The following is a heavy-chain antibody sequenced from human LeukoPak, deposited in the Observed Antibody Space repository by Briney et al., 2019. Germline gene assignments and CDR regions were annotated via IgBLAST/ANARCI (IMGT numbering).Heavy chain of an antibody. V-gene: IGHV4-59*01. CDR2: IYYSGGT. J-gene: IGHJ4*02. CDR3: AREGYSYGYDY. CDR1: GGSISSYY. Sequence: NPSETLTLTCTVSGGSISSYYWSWIRQPPGKGLEWIGYIYYSGGTNYSPSLKSRVTISVDTSKNQFSLKLSSVTAADTAVYYCAREGYSYGYDYWGQGTLVTVSS. D-gene: IGHD5-18*01.